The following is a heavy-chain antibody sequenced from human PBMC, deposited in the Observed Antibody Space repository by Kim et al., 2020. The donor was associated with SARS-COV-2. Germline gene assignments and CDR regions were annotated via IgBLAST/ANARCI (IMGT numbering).Heavy chain of an antibody. J-gene: IGHJ3*02. D-gene: IGHD2-2*01. CDR2: INTNTGNP. CDR3: ARDEDIVVVPAAIDHYISSDAFGN. V-gene: IGHV7-4-1*02. Sequence: ASVKVSCKASGYTFTSYAMNWVRQAPGQGLEWMGWINTNTGNPTYAQGFTGRFVFSLDTSVSTAYLQISSLKAEDTAVYYCARDEDIVVVPAAIDHYISSDAFGNWGQEAMVTVSS. CDR1: GYTFTSYA.